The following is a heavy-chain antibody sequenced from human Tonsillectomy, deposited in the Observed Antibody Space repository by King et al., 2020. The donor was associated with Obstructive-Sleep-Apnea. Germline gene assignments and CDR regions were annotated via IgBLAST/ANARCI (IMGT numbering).Heavy chain of an antibody. CDR3: ARDRVYGPGSYYSYGLDV. V-gene: IGHV4-39*07. D-gene: IGHD3-10*01. CDR2: SHSSGKS. CDR1: GGSISSGNSY. J-gene: IGHJ6*02. Sequence: LQLQESGPGLVRPSETLSLTCSVSGGSISSGNSYWGWVRQPPGRGLEWIGSSHSSGKSYSNPSLKSRVSISLDTSKRQFSLKLTSVTAADTAVYFCARDRVYGPGSYYSYGLDVWGHGTTVSVSS.